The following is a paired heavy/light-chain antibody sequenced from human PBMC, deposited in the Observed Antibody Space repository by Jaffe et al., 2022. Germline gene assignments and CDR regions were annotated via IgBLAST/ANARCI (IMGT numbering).Light chain of an antibody. J-gene: IGLJ2*01. CDR3: NSRDSSGNHL. CDR1: SLRSYY. CDR2: GKN. Sequence: SSELTQDPAVSVALGQTVRITCQGDSLRSYYASWYQQKPGQAPVLVIYGKNNRPSGIPDRFSGSSSGNTASLTITGAQAEDEADYYCNSRDSSGNHLFGGGTKLTVL. V-gene: IGLV3-19*01.
Heavy chain of an antibody. CDR2: IYHSGST. J-gene: IGHJ5*02. D-gene: IGHD3-22*01. Sequence: QVQLQESGPGLVKPSGTLSLTCAVSGGSISSSNWWSWIRQPPGKGLEWIGEIYHSGSTNYNPSLKSRVTISVDKSKNQFSLKLSSVTAADTAVYYCARNFIRLDSSGYYEGYNWFDPWGQGTLVTVSS. CDR1: GGSISSSNW. CDR3: ARNFIRLDSSGYYEGYNWFDP. V-gene: IGHV4-4*02.